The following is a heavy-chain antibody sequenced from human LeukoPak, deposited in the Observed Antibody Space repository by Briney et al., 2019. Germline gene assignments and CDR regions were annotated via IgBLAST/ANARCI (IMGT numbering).Heavy chain of an antibody. CDR3: ARFGEDYGGNSVGAFDI. J-gene: IGHJ3*02. Sequence: GGSLRPSCAASGFTVSSNYMSWVRQAPGKGLEWVSVIYSGGSTYYADSVKGRFTISRDNSKNTLYLQMNSLRAEDTAVYYCARFGEDYGGNSVGAFDIWGQGTMVTVSS. CDR1: GFTVSSNY. V-gene: IGHV3-66*01. D-gene: IGHD4-23*01. CDR2: IYSGGST.